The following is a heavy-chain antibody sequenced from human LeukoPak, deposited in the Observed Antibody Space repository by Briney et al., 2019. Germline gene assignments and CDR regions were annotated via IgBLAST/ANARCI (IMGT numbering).Heavy chain of an antibody. Sequence: SSETLSLTCTVSGGSISSYYWSWLRQPPGKGLEWIGYIYYSGSTNYNPSLRSRVTISVDTSKNQFPLKLSSVTAADTAVYYCARDSVGDFWSGYSNWFDPWGQGTLVTVSS. V-gene: IGHV4-59*01. J-gene: IGHJ5*02. D-gene: IGHD3-3*01. CDR3: ARDSVGDFWSGYSNWFDP. CDR1: GGSISSYY. CDR2: IYYSGST.